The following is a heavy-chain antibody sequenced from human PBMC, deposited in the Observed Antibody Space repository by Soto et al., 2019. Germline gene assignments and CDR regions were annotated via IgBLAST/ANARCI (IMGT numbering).Heavy chain of an antibody. Sequence: QVQLAQSGAEVKIPGSSVKVSCTSSGGTFRTAAVTWVRQAPGQGLEWVGGYIPIFGTVLYPQKFQDRVTITADESATTAYMELRNLTPEDTAIYYCARDPSGYSYFDFWGQGTLISVSS. CDR3: ARDPSGYSYFDF. D-gene: IGHD3-22*01. V-gene: IGHV1-69*01. J-gene: IGHJ4*02. CDR2: YIPIFGTV. CDR1: GGTFRTAA.